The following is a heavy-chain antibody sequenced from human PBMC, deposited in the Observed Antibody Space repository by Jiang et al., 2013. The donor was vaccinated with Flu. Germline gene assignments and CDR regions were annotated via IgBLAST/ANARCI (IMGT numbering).Heavy chain of an antibody. CDR2: IYYSGST. V-gene: IGHV4-39*01. Sequence: LLKPSETLSLTCTVSGGSISSSSYYWGWIRQPPGKGLEWIGSIYYSGSTYYNPSLKSRVTIFVDTSKNQFSLKLSSVTAADTAVYYCARHVSRRSPRIGELLDYWGQGTLVTVSS. CDR1: GGSISSSSYY. D-gene: IGHD3-10*01. CDR3: ARHVSRRSPRIGELLDY. J-gene: IGHJ4*02.